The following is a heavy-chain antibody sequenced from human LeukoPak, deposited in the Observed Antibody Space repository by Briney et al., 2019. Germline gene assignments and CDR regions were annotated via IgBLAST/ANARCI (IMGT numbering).Heavy chain of an antibody. Sequence: GGSLRLSCAASGFTFSCYSVYWVRQAPGKGLEWVALMSYDEITKYYADSVKGRITISRDNSKNTLYLQMNSLRVEDTAVYYCARRYSGDSPLDYWGQGTLVTVSS. V-gene: IGHV3-30-3*01. CDR3: ARRYSGDSPLDY. CDR1: GFTFSCYS. CDR2: MSYDEITK. J-gene: IGHJ4*02. D-gene: IGHD4-17*01.